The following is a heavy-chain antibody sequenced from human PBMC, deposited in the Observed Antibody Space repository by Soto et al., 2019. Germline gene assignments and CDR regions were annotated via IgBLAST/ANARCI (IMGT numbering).Heavy chain of an antibody. CDR1: GYTFTIYA. V-gene: IGHV1-3*01. CDR3: ASGQIAAARVPFDY. Sequence: ASVKVSCKASGYTFTIYAMHWVRQAPGQRLEWMGWINAGNGNTKYSQKFQGRVTITRDTSASTAYMELSSLRSEDTAVYYCASGQIAAARVPFDYWGQGTLVTVSS. CDR2: INAGNGNT. D-gene: IGHD6-13*01. J-gene: IGHJ4*02.